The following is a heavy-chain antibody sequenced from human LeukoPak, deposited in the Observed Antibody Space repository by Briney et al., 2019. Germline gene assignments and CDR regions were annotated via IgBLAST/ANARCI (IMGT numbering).Heavy chain of an antibody. CDR1: GYSFTIYW. CDR3: ARKGATVTTDAFDI. J-gene: IGHJ3*02. D-gene: IGHD4-17*01. CDR2: IGPGDCDI. Sequence: PGESLKISCKGSGYSFTIYWSGWVRQMQGKGLEWMGIIGPGDCDIRYSPSVQGQVTISTDKAISTAYLQWSSLKASDTAMYYCARKGATVTTDAFDIWGQGTMVTVSS. V-gene: IGHV5-51*01.